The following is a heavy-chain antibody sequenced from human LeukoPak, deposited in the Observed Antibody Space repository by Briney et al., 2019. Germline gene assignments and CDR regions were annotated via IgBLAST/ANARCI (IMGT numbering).Heavy chain of an antibody. D-gene: IGHD6-19*01. CDR2: INPNSGGT. J-gene: IGHJ1*01. Sequence: GASVKVSCKVSGYTLTELSMHWVRQAPGQGLEWMGRINPNSGGTNYAQKFQGRVTMTRDTSISTAYMELSSLRSDDTAVYYCARDPGIGVAGTDFQHWGQGTLVTVSS. CDR3: ARDPGIGVAGTDFQH. CDR1: GYTLTELS. V-gene: IGHV1-2*06.